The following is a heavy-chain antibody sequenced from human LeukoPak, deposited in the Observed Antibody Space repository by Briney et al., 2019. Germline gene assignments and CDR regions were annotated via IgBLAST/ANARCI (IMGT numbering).Heavy chain of an antibody. CDR2: FDPEDGET. CDR1: GYTLTELS. J-gene: IGHJ5*02. Sequence: ASVKVSCKVSGYTLTELSMHWVRQAPGKGLEWMGGFDPEDGETIYAQKFQGRVTMTEDTSTDTAYMELSSLRSEDTAVYYCATGGTKGFFYWFDPWGQGTLVTVSS. V-gene: IGHV1-24*01. D-gene: IGHD2-8*01. CDR3: ATGGTKGFFYWFDP.